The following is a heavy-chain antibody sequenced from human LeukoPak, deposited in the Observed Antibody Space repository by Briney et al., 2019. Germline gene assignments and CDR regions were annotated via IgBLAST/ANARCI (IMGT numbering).Heavy chain of an antibody. CDR1: GGSISSSSYY. CDR2: IYYSGST. Sequence: SETLSLTCTVSGGSISSSSYYWGWIRQPPGKGLEWIGSIYYSGSTYYNPSPKSRVTISVDTSKNQFSLKLSSVTAADTAVYYCARHPLSDFWSRFSSSVAFDIWGQGTVVTVSS. J-gene: IGHJ3*02. V-gene: IGHV4-39*01. CDR3: ARHPLSDFWSRFSSSVAFDI. D-gene: IGHD3-3*01.